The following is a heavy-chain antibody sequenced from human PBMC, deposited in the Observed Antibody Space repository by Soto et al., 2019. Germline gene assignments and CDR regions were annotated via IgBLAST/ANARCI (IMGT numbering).Heavy chain of an antibody. J-gene: IGHJ3*02. CDR1: GYTFTGYY. CDR2: INPNSGGT. Sequence: QVQLVQSGAEVKKPGASVKVSCKASGYTFTGYYMHWVRQAPGQGLEWMGWINPNSGGTNYAQKCQGWVTMTRDTSISTAYMELSRLRSDDTAVYYCARGPPIVVVTATPDAFDIWGQGTMVTVSS. CDR3: ARGPPIVVVTATPDAFDI. D-gene: IGHD2-21*02. V-gene: IGHV1-2*04.